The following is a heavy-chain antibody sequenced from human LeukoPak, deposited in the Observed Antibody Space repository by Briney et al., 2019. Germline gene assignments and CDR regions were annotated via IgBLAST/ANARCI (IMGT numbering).Heavy chain of an antibody. D-gene: IGHD3-3*01. J-gene: IGHJ6*03. CDR2: IIPIFGTA. CDR3: ASSFGAYYYYMDV. Sequence: SVKVSCKASGGTFSSYAISWVRQAPGQGLEWMGGIIPIFGTANYAQKFQGRVTTTADKSTSTAYMELSSLRSEDTAVYYCASSFGAYYYYMDVWGKGTTVTVSS. CDR1: GGTFSSYA. V-gene: IGHV1-69*06.